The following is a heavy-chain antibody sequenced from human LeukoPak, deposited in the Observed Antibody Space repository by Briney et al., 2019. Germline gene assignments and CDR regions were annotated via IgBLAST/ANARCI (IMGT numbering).Heavy chain of an antibody. Sequence: ASVKVSCKASGYTFTGYYMHWVRQAPGQELEWKGWINPNSGGTNYAQKFQGWVTMTRDTSISTAYMELSRLRSDDTAVYYCARGHRYDSSGYLPHDAFDIWGQGTMVTVSS. CDR1: GYTFTGYY. CDR3: ARGHRYDSSGYLPHDAFDI. D-gene: IGHD3-22*01. CDR2: INPNSGGT. V-gene: IGHV1-2*04. J-gene: IGHJ3*02.